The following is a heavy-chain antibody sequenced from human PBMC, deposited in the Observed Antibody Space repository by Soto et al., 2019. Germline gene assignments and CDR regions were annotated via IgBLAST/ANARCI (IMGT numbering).Heavy chain of an antibody. CDR2: IYPGDSDT. Sequence: GESLKISCKGSGYSFTSYWIGWVRQMPGKGLEWMGIIYPGDSDTRYSPYFQGQVTISADKSISTAYLQWSSLNALDTAMYYFARQAYYDILTGYYSNYKYDYYYGMDVWGQGT. CDR1: GYSFTSYW. CDR3: ARQAYYDILTGYYSNYKYDYYYGMDV. D-gene: IGHD3-9*01. V-gene: IGHV5-51*01. J-gene: IGHJ6*02.